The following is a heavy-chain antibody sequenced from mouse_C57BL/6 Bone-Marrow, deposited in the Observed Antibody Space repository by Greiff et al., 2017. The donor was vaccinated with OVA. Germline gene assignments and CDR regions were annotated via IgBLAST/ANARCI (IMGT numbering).Heavy chain of an antibody. CDR3: TRDHYSNPWFAY. Sequence: EVKLMESGAGLVKPGGSLKLSCAASGFTFSSYAMSWVRQTPEKRLEWVAYISSGGDYIYYADTVKGRFTISRDNARNTLYLQMSSLKSEDTAMYYCTRDHYSNPWFAYWGQGTLVTVSA. V-gene: IGHV5-9-1*02. CDR2: ISSGGDYI. J-gene: IGHJ3*01. CDR1: GFTFSSYA. D-gene: IGHD2-5*01.